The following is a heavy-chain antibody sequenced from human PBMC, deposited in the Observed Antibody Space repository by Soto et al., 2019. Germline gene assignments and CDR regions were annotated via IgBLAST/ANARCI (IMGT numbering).Heavy chain of an antibody. Sequence: SLRLSCAASGFTFSNYFMSWVRQAPGTGLEWVSSISGSSKYIYYADSVKGRFTISRDNAKNSLYLQMNSLRAEDTAVYYCARTGYCSGDSCHRWFDPWGQGTLVTVSS. CDR2: ISGSSKYI. CDR3: ARTGYCSGDSCHRWFDP. CDR1: GFTFSNYF. D-gene: IGHD2-15*01. V-gene: IGHV3-21*01. J-gene: IGHJ5*02.